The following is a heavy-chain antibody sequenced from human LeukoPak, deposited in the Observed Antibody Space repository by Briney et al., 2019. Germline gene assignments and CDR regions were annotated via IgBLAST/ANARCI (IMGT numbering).Heavy chain of an antibody. CDR3: TRDVGSRYGHDC. D-gene: IGHD5-18*01. CDR1: GYAFTSYY. CDR2: INPNSGGT. J-gene: IGHJ4*02. Sequence: ASVKVSCNASGYAFTSYYIHWVRQAPGQGLEWMGWINPNSGGTNYAQKFQGRVTMTRDTSISTAYMELSGLRSDDTAVYYCTRDVGSRYGHDCWGQGTLVTVSS. V-gene: IGHV1-2*02.